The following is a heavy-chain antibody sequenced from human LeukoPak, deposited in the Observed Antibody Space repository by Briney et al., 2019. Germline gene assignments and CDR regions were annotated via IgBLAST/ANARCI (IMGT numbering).Heavy chain of an antibody. V-gene: IGHV4-39*01. J-gene: IGHJ4*02. CDR2: IYFSGST. CDR1: GGSISSNSYY. D-gene: IGHD3-22*01. Sequence: SETLSLTCSVSGGSISSNSYYGGWIRQPPGKGLEWIGTIYFSGSTYCNPSLKSRVTVSVDTSKNPFSLKLSSVTAADTDVYYCARARNYYANSGHYFDYWGQGTLVTVSS. CDR3: ARARNYYANSGHYFDY.